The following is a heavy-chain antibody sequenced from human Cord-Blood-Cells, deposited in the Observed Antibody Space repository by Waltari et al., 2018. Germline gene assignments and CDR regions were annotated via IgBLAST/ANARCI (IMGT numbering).Heavy chain of an antibody. CDR2: IYYSGSP. V-gene: IGHV4-39*01. D-gene: IGHD4-17*01. J-gene: IGHJ3*02. CDR3: AEYGGNAFDS. CDR1: GGSISSSSYY. Sequence: QLQLQESGPGLVKPSETLSLTCTVSGGSISSSSYYLGWIRQPPGKGLEWIGSIYYSGSPYYTQSLQSRITISVDTSKNQFSLKLSSVTAADTAVYYCAEYGGNAFDSWGQGTMVTVSS.